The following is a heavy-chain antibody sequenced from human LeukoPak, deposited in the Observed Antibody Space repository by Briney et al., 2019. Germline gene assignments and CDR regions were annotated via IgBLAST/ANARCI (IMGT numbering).Heavy chain of an antibody. V-gene: IGHV1-2*02. D-gene: IGHD3-10*01. CDR2: INPNSGGT. CDR1: GYTFTGYY. J-gene: IGHJ5*02. CDR3: ATASGYYYGSGSPRSDP. Sequence: GASVKVPCKASGYTFTGYYMHWVRQAPGQGLEWMGWINPNSGGTNYAQKFQGRVTMTRDTSISTAYMELSRLRSDDTAVYYCATASGYYYGSGSPRSDPWGQGTLVTVSS.